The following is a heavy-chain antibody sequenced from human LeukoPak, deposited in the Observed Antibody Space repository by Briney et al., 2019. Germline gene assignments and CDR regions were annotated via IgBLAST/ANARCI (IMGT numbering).Heavy chain of an antibody. Sequence: PGGSLRLSCAASGFTVSSNYMSWVRQAPGKGLEWVSVIYSGGDTYYADSVKGRFTISRDNSKNTLYHQMNTLRAEDTAVYYCARASGYSGYDPFDYWGQGTLVTVSS. CDR3: ARASGYSGYDPFDY. J-gene: IGHJ4*02. CDR1: GFTVSSNY. CDR2: IYSGGDT. D-gene: IGHD5-12*01. V-gene: IGHV3-53*01.